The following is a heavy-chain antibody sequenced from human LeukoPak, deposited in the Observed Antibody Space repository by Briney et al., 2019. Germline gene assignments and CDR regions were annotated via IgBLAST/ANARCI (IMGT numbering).Heavy chain of an antibody. Sequence: SETLSLTCAVYGGSFSGYYWSWIRQPPGKGLEWIGEINHSGSTNYNPSLKRRVTISVDTSKNQFSLKLSSVTAADTAVYYCARGLGDDFWSGYYNGYYYMDVWGKGTTVTVSS. CDR2: INHSGST. V-gene: IGHV4-34*01. CDR3: ARGLGDDFWSGYYNGYYYMDV. J-gene: IGHJ6*03. D-gene: IGHD3-3*01. CDR1: GGSFSGYY.